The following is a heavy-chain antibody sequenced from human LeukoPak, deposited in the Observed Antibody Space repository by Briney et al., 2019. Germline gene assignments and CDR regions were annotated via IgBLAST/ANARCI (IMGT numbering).Heavy chain of an antibody. CDR1: GFTFSSYG. J-gene: IGHJ4*01. CDR2: ISYDGSNK. CDR3: AKDSAGDYYGSGGKGFDY. V-gene: IGHV3-30*18. D-gene: IGHD3-10*01. Sequence: PGGSLRLSCAASGFTFSSYGMHWVRQAPGKGLEWVAVISYDGSNKYYADSVKGRFTISRDNSKNTLYLQMNSLRAEDTAVYYCAKDSAGDYYGSGGKGFDYWGQEPWSPSPQ.